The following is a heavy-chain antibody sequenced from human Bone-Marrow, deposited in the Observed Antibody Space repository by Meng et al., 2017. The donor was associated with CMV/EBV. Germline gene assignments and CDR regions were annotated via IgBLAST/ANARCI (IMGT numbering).Heavy chain of an antibody. Sequence: GESLKISCAASGFTFSSYSMNWVRQAPGKGLEWVSSISSSSSYIYYADSVKGRFTISRDNAKNSLYLQMNSLRAEDTAVYYCAISIVGATLGYYYYGMDFWGQGTMVTVSS. V-gene: IGHV3-21*01. CDR1: GFTFSSYS. CDR2: ISSSSSYI. CDR3: AISIVGATLGYYYYGMDF. D-gene: IGHD1-26*01. J-gene: IGHJ6*02.